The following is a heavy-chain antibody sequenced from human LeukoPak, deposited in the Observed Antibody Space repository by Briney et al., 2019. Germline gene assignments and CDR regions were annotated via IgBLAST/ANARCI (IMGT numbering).Heavy chain of an antibody. V-gene: IGHV4-39*07. J-gene: IGHJ5*02. CDR3: ARGLISSSWRNNWFDP. CDR2: INHSGST. CDR1: GGSISSSSYY. Sequence: PSETLSLTCTVSGGSISSSSYYWGWIRQPPGKGLEWIGEINHSGSTNYNPSLKSRVTISVDTSKNQFSLKLNSVTAADTAVYYCARGLISSSWRNNWFDPWGQGTLVTVSS. D-gene: IGHD6-13*01.